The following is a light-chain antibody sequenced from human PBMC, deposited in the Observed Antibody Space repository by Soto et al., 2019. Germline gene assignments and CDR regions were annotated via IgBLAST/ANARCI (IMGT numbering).Light chain of an antibody. CDR3: QTWGTDVV. CDR2: LNSDGSH. V-gene: IGLV4-69*01. CDR1: SGHSSYA. J-gene: IGLJ2*01. Sequence: QPVLTQSPSASASLGASVKLTCTLSSGHSSYAIAWHQQQPEKGPRYLMKLNSDGSHSKGDGIPDRFSGSSSGAERYLTISSLQSEDEAEYYCQTWGTDVVFGGGTKVTVL.